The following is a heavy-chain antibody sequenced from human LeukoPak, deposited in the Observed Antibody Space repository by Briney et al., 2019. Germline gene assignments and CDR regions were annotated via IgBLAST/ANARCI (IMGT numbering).Heavy chain of an antibody. CDR1: GFTFSSYW. CDR3: ARDRLRSYYFDY. CDR2: INSDGSST. Sequence: GGSLRLSCAASGFTFSSYWMHWVRQAPGKGLVWVSRINSDGSSTSYADSVKGRFTISRDNSKNTLYLQMNSLRADDTAVYYCARDRLRSYYFDYWGQGTLVTVSS. J-gene: IGHJ4*02. D-gene: IGHD4-17*01. V-gene: IGHV3-74*01.